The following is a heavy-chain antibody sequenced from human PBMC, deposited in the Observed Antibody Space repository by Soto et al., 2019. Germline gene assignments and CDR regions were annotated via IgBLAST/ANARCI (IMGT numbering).Heavy chain of an antibody. V-gene: IGHV3-33*01. J-gene: IGHJ6*02. CDR3: ASDSFLVWLLHHFYYCGMVV. CDR1: GFTFSSYG. CDR2: IWYDGSNK. D-gene: IGHD3-3*01. Sequence: QVPLVESGGGVVQPGRSLRLSCAASGFTFSSYGMHWVRQAPGKGLEWVAVIWYDGSNKYYADSVKGRFTISRDNSKNALYLQMNRLRAEDTAVYYCASDSFLVWLLHHFYYCGMVVWGQGTTVTVS.